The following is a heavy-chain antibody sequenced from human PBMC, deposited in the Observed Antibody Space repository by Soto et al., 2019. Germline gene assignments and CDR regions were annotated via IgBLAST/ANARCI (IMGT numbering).Heavy chain of an antibody. CDR2: IYHSGTT. CDR1: GYFISSGYH. D-gene: IGHD1-1*01. CDR3: ARDSYNLSDY. J-gene: IGHJ4*02. Sequence: SETLSLTCVVSGYFISSGYHWGWIRQPPGKGLEWIGSIYHSGTTYYNPSLKSRVTLSVDTSKNEFSLRLTSVTAADTAVYYCARDSYNLSDYWGQGALVTVPS. V-gene: IGHV4-38-2*02.